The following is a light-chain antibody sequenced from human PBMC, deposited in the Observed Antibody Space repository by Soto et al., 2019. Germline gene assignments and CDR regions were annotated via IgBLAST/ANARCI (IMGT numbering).Light chain of an antibody. CDR1: SSDVGGYNY. V-gene: IGLV2-14*01. Sequence: QSVLTQPASVSGSPGQSITISCTGTSSDVGGYNYVSWYQQHPRKAPKLMIYEVSNRPSGVSNRFSGSKSGNTASLTISGLQAEDEADYYCSSDTSSSTYVFGTGTKVTVL. CDR2: EVS. CDR3: SSDTSSSTYV. J-gene: IGLJ1*01.